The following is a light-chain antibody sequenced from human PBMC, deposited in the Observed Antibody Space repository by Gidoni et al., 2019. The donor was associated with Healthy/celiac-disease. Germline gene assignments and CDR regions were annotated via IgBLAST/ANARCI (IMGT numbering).Light chain of an antibody. J-gene: IGKJ4*01. V-gene: IGKV3-15*01. CDR2: GAS. Sequence: EIEMTQSPATLSVSPGERATLSCRASQRVSSNLAWYQQKPGQAPRLLIYGASTRATGIPARFSGSGSGTEFTLTISSLQSEDFAVYYCQQYNNWPLTFGGGTKVEIK. CDR1: QRVSSN. CDR3: QQYNNWPLT.